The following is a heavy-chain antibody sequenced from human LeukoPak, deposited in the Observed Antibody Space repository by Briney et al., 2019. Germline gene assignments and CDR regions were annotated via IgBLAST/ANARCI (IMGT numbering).Heavy chain of an antibody. CDR1: GYTFTGYY. CDR3: AAQIYYDSSGYNY. V-gene: IGHV1-2*02. CDR2: INPNSGGT. D-gene: IGHD3-22*01. J-gene: IGHJ4*02. Sequence: ASVKVSCKASGYTFTGYYMHWVRQAPGQGLEWMGWINPNSGGTNYAQKFQGRVTMTRDTSISTAYMELSRLRSDDTAVYYCAAQIYYDSSGYNYWGQGTLVTVSS.